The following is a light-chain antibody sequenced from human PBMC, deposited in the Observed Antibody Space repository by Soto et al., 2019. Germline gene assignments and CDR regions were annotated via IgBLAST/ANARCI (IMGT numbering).Light chain of an antibody. V-gene: IGKV3-20*01. CDR1: QSVSSNY. Sequence: EIVLTQSPGTLSLSAGDRATLSCRASQSVSSNYLAWYQQKPGQTPRLLIYGASSRATGIPDRFSGSGSGTDFTLTISRLEPEEFAVYYCQQSGSSPWTFGQGTKVEIK. CDR3: QQSGSSPWT. J-gene: IGKJ1*01. CDR2: GAS.